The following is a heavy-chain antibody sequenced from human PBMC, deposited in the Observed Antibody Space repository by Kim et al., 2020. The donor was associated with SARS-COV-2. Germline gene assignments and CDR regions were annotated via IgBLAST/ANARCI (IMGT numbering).Heavy chain of an antibody. Sequence: SGPTLVKPAQTLTLTCTFSGFSLSTSGVGVGWIRQPPGKALEWLALIYWDDDKRYSPSLKSRLTITKDTSKNQVVLTMTNMDPVDTATYYCARDKWELLPYYYYGMDVWSQGTTVTVSS. D-gene: IGHD1-26*01. V-gene: IGHV2-5*02. CDR3: ARDKWELLPYYYYGMDV. CDR2: IYWDDDK. J-gene: IGHJ6*02. CDR1: GFSLSTSGVG.